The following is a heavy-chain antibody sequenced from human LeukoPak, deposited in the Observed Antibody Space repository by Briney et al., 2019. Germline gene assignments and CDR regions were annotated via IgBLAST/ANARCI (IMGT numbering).Heavy chain of an antibody. J-gene: IGHJ4*02. CDR1: GYSFDYYW. Sequence: PGESLKISCKASGYSFDYYWIAWVRQMPGKGLEWMGIIYPDDSDSTYSPSFQGQVTISVDKSINTAYLQWSSLKAPNTAIYYCARVGSVTNFGVVSYYFDYWGQGTLVTVSS. CDR2: IYPDDSDS. V-gene: IGHV5-51*01. D-gene: IGHD3-3*01. CDR3: ARVGSVTNFGVVSYYFDY.